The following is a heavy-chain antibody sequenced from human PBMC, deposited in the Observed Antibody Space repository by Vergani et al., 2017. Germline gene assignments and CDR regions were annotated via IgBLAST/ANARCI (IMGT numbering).Heavy chain of an antibody. CDR2: IYYSGST. J-gene: IGHJ5*02. V-gene: IGHV4-59*01. Sequence: QVQLQESGPGLVKPSETLSLTCTVSGGSISSYYWSWIRQPPGKGLEWIGYIYYSGSTNYNPSLKSQVTISVDTSKNQFSLKLSSVTAADTAVYYCARVRGYCSGGSCYGWFDPWGQGTLVTVSS. D-gene: IGHD2-15*01. CDR1: GGSISSYY. CDR3: ARVRGYCSGGSCYGWFDP.